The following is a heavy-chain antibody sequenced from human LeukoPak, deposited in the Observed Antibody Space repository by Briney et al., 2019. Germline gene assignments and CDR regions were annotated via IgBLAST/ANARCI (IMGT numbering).Heavy chain of an antibody. CDR3: ARVGRYSYGPHYFDY. Sequence: GGSLRLSCAASGFTFSSYAMSWVRQAPGKGLEWVSAISGSGGSTYYADSVKGRFTISRDNSKNTLYLQMNSLRAEDTAVYYCARVGRYSYGPHYFDYWGQGTLVTVSS. V-gene: IGHV3-23*01. D-gene: IGHD5-18*01. J-gene: IGHJ4*02. CDR2: ISGSGGST. CDR1: GFTFSSYA.